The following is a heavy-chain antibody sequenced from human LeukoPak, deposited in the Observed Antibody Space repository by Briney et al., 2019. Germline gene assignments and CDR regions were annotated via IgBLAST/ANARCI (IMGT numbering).Heavy chain of an antibody. CDR1: GGSVSSGSYY. CDR2: IFHSGST. D-gene: IGHD3-10*01. CDR3: ARASGSYGSGSYYYSGMDV. J-gene: IGHJ6*04. V-gene: IGHV4-39*07. Sequence: SETLSLTCTVSGGSVSSGSYYWSWIRQPPGKGLEWIGSIFHSGSTYYNPSLKSRVTISVDTSKNQFSLKLSSVTAADTALYYCARASGSYGSGSYYYSGMDVWGKGTTVTVSS.